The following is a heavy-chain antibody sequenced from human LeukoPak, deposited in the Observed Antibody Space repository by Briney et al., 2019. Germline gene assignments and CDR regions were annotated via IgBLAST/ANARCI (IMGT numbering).Heavy chain of an antibody. CDR1: GGSFSGYY. CDR2: INHSGGT. D-gene: IGHD6-13*01. J-gene: IGHJ5*02. CDR3: AREGQAAARNWFDP. Sequence: SETLSLTCAVYGGSFSGYYWSWIRQPPGKGLEWIGEINHSGGTNYNPSLKSRVTISVDTSKNQFSLKLSSVTAADTAVYYCAREGQAAARNWFDPWGQGTLVTVSS. V-gene: IGHV4-34*01.